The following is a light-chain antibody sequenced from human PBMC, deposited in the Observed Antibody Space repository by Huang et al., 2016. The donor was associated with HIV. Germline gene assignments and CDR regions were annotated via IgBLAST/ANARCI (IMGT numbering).Light chain of an antibody. CDR1: QSISSY. CDR3: QQTYITPYT. Sequence: DIQMTQSPFFLSASVGDRVTITCRASQSISSYLNWYQQKPGKAPALLIYAASNLQSGAPSRFSGSGSGTDFTLTIVSLQPADFATYYCQQTYITPYTFGQGTKLEIK. J-gene: IGKJ2*01. V-gene: IGKV1-39*01. CDR2: AAS.